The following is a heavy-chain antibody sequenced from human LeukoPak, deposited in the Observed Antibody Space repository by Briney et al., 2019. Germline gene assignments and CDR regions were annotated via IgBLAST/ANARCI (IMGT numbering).Heavy chain of an antibody. Sequence: GGSLRLSCVGSGFSLSDYGIHWVRQAPGKGLEWVAVVSYDGGHKYYADSVKGRFTISRDTSSDTVSLQMNSLIVEDTALYYCARDRINMMVLGHDSGLDCWGQGTLVTVSS. V-gene: IGHV3-30*03. CDR3: ARDRINMMVLGHDSGLDC. CDR2: VSYDGGHK. CDR1: GFSLSDYG. J-gene: IGHJ4*02. D-gene: IGHD3-22*01.